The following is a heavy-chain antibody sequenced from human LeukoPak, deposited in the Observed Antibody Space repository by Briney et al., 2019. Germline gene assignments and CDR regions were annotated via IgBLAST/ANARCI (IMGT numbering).Heavy chain of an antibody. V-gene: IGHV1-24*01. J-gene: IGHJ3*02. CDR3: ATEGAYCGGDCHDAFDI. Sequence: ASVKDSCKVSGYTLTELSMHWVRQAPGKGLEWMGGFDPEDGETIYAQKFQGRVTMTEDTSTDTAYMELSSLRSEDTAVYYCATEGAYCGGDCHDAFDIWGQGTMVTVSS. CDR2: FDPEDGET. CDR1: GYTLTELS. D-gene: IGHD2-21*02.